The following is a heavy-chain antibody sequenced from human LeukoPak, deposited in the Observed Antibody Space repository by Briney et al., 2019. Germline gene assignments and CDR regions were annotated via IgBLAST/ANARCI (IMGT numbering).Heavy chain of an antibody. V-gene: IGHV3-23*01. CDR1: GFTFSSYA. Sequence: GGSLRLSCAASGFTFSSYAMSWVRQAPGKGLEWVSAISGSGGSTYYADSVKGRFTISRDNSKNTLYLQMNSLRAEDTAVYYCAKDRYYVILTGRAPFDYWGQGTLVTVSS. CDR2: ISGSGGST. CDR3: AKDRYYVILTGRAPFDY. D-gene: IGHD3-9*01. J-gene: IGHJ4*02.